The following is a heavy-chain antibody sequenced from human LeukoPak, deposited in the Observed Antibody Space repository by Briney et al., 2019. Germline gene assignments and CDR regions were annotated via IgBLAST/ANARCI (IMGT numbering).Heavy chain of an antibody. CDR2: IYYRGST. D-gene: IGHD6-19*01. CDR3: ASDSRSGWGNWFDP. J-gene: IGHJ5*02. V-gene: IGHV4-39*07. Sequence: SETLSLTCTVSGGSISSTIYYWGWIRQPPGKGLGWIGSIYYRGSTYYNPSLKSRVAISVDTSKNQFSLKLSSVTAADTAVYYCASDSRSGWGNWFDPWGQGTLVTVSS. CDR1: GGSISSTIYY.